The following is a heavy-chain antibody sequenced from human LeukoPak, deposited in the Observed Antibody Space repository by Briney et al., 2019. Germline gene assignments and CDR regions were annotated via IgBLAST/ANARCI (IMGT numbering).Heavy chain of an antibody. CDR1: GDSISSNTYY. D-gene: IGHD2-15*01. V-gene: IGHV4-39*02. Sequence: PSETLSLTCTVSGDSISSNTYYWGWIRQPPGKGLEWIGSMSYTSSPSYSPSLESRATISIDTSKNSFSLKLSSVTAADTAVYYCARPSSDGNCYYWGQGTLVTVSS. J-gene: IGHJ4*02. CDR2: MSYTSSP. CDR3: ARPSSDGNCYY.